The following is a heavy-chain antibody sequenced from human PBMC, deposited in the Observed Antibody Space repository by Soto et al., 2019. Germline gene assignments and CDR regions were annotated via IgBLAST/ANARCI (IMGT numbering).Heavy chain of an antibody. D-gene: IGHD3-9*01. J-gene: IGHJ6*02. V-gene: IGHV3-11*01. CDR1: GFTFSDYY. CDR2: ISSSGSTI. CDR3: ARHRSVRYFDWLSTYYYYYYGMDV. Sequence: GGSLRLSCAASGFTFSDYYMSWIRQAPGKGLEWVSYISSSGSTIYYADSVKGRFTISRDNAKNSLYLQMNSLRAEDTAVYYCARHRSVRYFDWLSTYYYYYYGMDVWGQGTTVTVSS.